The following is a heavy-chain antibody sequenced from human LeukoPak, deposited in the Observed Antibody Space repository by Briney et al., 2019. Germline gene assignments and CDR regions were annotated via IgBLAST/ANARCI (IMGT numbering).Heavy chain of an antibody. CDR3: GRPGERDYGDYAWFAP. J-gene: IGHJ5*02. Sequence: GASVKVSCKASGYTFTGYYMHWVRQAPGQGLEAMGLINPNRGWTNYAQYFQVMVTMTRDTSSSTAYMELTSLRSDYTAHYYSGRPGERDYGDYAWFAPWGQRTLLTLSS. V-gene: IGHV1-2*02. D-gene: IGHD4-17*01. CDR2: INPNRGWT. CDR1: GYTFTGYY.